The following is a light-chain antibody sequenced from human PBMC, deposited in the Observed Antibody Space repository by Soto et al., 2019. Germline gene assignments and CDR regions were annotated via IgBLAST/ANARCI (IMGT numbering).Light chain of an antibody. Sequence: EIVMTQSPVTLSVSPGERATLSCRASQSVSSNLAWYQQKCGQAPRLLIYGASIRATGIPARFSGNGSGTEFTLTISSLQSEDFAIYYCQQYNNWPPYTFGQGTKLEIK. V-gene: IGKV3-15*01. J-gene: IGKJ2*01. CDR2: GAS. CDR1: QSVSSN. CDR3: QQYNNWPPYT.